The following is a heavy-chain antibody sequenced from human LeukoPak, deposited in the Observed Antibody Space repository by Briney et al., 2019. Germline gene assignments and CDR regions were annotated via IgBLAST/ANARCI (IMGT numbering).Heavy chain of an antibody. V-gene: IGHV3-23*01. CDR3: AKAGAVVVVVAKFFDY. CDR2: ISGSGDST. Sequence: GGSLRLSCAASGFTFSDYKMRWIRQAPGKGLEWVSAISGSGDSTNYADSVKGRFTISRDNSKNTLYLQMNSLRAEDTAVYYCAKAGAVVVVVAKFFDYWGQGTLVTVSS. D-gene: IGHD2-15*01. CDR1: GFTFSDYK. J-gene: IGHJ4*02.